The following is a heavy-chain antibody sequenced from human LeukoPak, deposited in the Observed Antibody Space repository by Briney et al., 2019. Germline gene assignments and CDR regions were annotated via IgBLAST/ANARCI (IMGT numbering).Heavy chain of an antibody. J-gene: IGHJ4*02. D-gene: IGHD5-24*01. CDR1: GGSFSGYY. CDR2: INHSGST. CDR3: ARPPTPETSADY. V-gene: IGHV4-34*01. Sequence: SETLSLACAVYGGSFSGYYWSWIRQPPGKGLEWIGEINHSGSTNYNPSLKSRVTISVDTSKNQFSLKLSSVTAADTAVYYCARPPTPETSADYRGQGTLVTVSS.